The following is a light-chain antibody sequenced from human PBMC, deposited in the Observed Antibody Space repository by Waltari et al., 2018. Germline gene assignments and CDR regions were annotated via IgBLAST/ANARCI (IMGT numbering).Light chain of an antibody. V-gene: IGLV2-23*02. Sequence: TQPASVSGAPGQSITISCTATTSGSGNSDFVSWYQHHPGKVPKLLIYEVIKRPSNISDRFTGSKSGNTASLSISGLQADDEADYYCCSYVQKDIWLFGRGTKVTVL. J-gene: IGLJ3*02. CDR1: TSGSGNSDF. CDR2: EVI. CDR3: CSYVQKDIWL.